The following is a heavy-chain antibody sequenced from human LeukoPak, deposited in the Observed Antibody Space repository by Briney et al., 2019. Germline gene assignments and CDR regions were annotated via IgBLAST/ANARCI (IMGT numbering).Heavy chain of an antibody. J-gene: IGHJ4*02. CDR1: GYTFTSYD. V-gene: IGHV1-8*03. CDR2: MNPNSGNT. Sequence: GASVKVSCKASGYTFTSYDIKWVRQATGQGLEWMGWMNPNSGNTGYAQKFQGRVTITADESTSTAYMELSSLRSEDTAVYYCARDLWFGELLPLIYWGQGTLVTVSS. D-gene: IGHD3-10*01. CDR3: ARDLWFGELLPLIY.